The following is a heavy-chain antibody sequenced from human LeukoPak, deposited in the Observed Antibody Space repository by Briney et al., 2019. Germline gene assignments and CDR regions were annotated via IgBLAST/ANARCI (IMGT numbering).Heavy chain of an antibody. V-gene: IGHV3-13*01. CDR2: VGISGDT. J-gene: IGHJ4*02. CDR3: VRGGIQVSGIDEIDY. D-gene: IGHD6-19*01. CDR1: GFTFRSYD. Sequence: GGSLRLSCAASGFTFRSYDMHWVRQVTGKGLEWVSAVGISGDTYYAGSVKGRFTISRENAKNSVYLQMNSLTAGDTAVYYCVRGGIQVSGIDEIDYWGQGTLVTVSS.